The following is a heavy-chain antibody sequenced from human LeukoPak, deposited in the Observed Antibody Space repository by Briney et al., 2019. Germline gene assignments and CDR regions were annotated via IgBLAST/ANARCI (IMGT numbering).Heavy chain of an antibody. J-gene: IGHJ5*02. CDR2: IYYSGST. CDR1: GGSISSYY. Sequence: SETLSLTCTVSGGSISSYYWSWIRQPPGKGLEWIGYIYYSGSTNYNPSLKSRVTISVDTSKNQFSLKLSSVTAADTAVYYCARGRFLEWLYKYNWFDPWGQGTLVTVSS. V-gene: IGHV4-59*12. D-gene: IGHD3-3*01. CDR3: ARGRFLEWLYKYNWFDP.